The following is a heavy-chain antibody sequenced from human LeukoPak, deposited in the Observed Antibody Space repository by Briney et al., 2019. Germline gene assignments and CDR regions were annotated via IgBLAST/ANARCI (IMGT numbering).Heavy chain of an antibody. Sequence: PGGSLRLSCAASGFTFSNYNMNWVRQAPGKGLEWISYISSSGSTIYNADSVKGRFTISRDNAKNSLYLQTNSLRDVDTAVYYCARVWGSGSYFLGRLDYWGQGTLVTVSS. D-gene: IGHD3-10*01. V-gene: IGHV3-48*02. CDR3: ARVWGSGSYFLGRLDY. CDR2: ISSSGSTI. CDR1: GFTFSNYN. J-gene: IGHJ4*02.